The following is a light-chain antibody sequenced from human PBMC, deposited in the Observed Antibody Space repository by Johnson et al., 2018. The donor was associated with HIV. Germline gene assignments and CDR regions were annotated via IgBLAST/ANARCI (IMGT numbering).Light chain of an antibody. V-gene: IGLV1-51*01. J-gene: IGLJ1*01. CDR3: ATWDSRLSAGHV. CDR1: SANIGNNY. CDR2: DNN. Sequence: QSVLTQPPSVSAAPGQKVTISCSGSSANIGNNYVSCHQQLPGTAPKLLIYDNNKRPSGIPDRISGSKSGTSATLSITGLQTGDEADYYCATWDSRLSAGHVFGTGTKVTVL.